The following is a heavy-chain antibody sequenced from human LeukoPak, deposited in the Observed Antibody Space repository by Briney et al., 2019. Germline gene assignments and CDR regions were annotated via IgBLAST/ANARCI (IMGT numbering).Heavy chain of an antibody. Sequence: PGGSLRLSCAASGFTFSSYEMNWVRQAPGKGLEWVGRIKSKTDGGTTDYAAPVKGRFTISRDDSKNTLYLQMNSLKTEDTAVYYCTTGGSGYDGWFDYWGQGTLVTVSS. CDR1: GFTFSSYE. J-gene: IGHJ4*02. CDR3: TTGGSGYDGWFDY. CDR2: IKSKTDGGTT. V-gene: IGHV3-15*01. D-gene: IGHD5-12*01.